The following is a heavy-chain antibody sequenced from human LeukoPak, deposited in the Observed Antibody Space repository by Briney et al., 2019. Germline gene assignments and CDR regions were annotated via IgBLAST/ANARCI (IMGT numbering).Heavy chain of an antibody. CDR3: AREGARYSFDY. CDR1: GGSISSYY. D-gene: IGHD3-9*01. J-gene: IGHJ4*02. CDR2: IYYSGST. V-gene: IGHV4-59*01. Sequence: PSETLSLTCTVSGGSISSYYWCWIRQPPGKGLEWIGYIYYSGSTNYNPSLKSRVTISVDTSKNQFSLKLSSVTAADTAVYYCAREGARYSFDYWGQGTLVTVSS.